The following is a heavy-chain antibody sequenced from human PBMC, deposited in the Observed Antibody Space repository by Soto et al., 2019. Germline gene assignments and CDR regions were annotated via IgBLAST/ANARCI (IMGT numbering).Heavy chain of an antibody. CDR3: ARDTSCNGDICYFRFDP. D-gene: IGHD2-15*01. V-gene: IGHV3-33*01. CDR1: GFTYSWYG. CDR2: ISYDRSNK. Sequence: QVQLVQSGGGVVQPGRSLRLSCVASGFTYSWYGMHWVRQAPGKGLEWVAFISYDRSNKYYSDLVKGRFTISRDNSKNTLYLEMNSLGAEDTAVYYCARDTSCNGDICYFRFDPWGQGTLVTVSS. J-gene: IGHJ5*02.